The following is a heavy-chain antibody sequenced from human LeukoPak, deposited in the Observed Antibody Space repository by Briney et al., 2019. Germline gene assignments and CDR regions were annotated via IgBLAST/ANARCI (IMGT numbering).Heavy chain of an antibody. CDR2: IYTSEST. J-gene: IGHJ3*02. Sequence: SETLSLTCTVSGGSIRSGRYYWRWIRQPAGKGLEWIGCIYTSESTNYNSSLKSRVTISVDTSRNQFSLRLSSVTAADTAAYYCAREGYGGNSAWDAFDIWGQGTMVTVSS. CDR3: AREGYGGNSAWDAFDI. V-gene: IGHV4-61*02. D-gene: IGHD4-23*01. CDR1: GGSIRSGRYY.